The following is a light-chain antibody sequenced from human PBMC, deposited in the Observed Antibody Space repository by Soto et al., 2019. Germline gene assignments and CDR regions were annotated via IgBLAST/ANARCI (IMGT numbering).Light chain of an antibody. CDR3: SSYAGSNIV. CDR1: SSDVGGYNY. Sequence: QSALTQPPSASGSPGQSVTISCTGTSSDVGGYNYVSWYQQHAGKAPKLVIYEVSKRPSGVPDRFSGSKSANTASLTVSGLQAEDEADYYCSSYAGSNIVFGGGTKLTVL. J-gene: IGLJ2*01. V-gene: IGLV2-8*01. CDR2: EVS.